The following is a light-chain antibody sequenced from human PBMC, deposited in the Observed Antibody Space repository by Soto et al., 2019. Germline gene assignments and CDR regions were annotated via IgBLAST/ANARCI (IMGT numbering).Light chain of an antibody. CDR2: DVT. CDR3: CSFAGSFSYV. CDR1: SSDVGRYDY. Sequence: QSVLTQPRSVSGSPGQSVTISCTGTSSDVGRYDYVSWYQQHPGKAPKLIIYDVTERPAGVPDRFSGSKSGNTASLTISGLQAEDEADYSCCSFAGSFSYVFGGGTKLTAL. V-gene: IGLV2-11*01. J-gene: IGLJ1*01.